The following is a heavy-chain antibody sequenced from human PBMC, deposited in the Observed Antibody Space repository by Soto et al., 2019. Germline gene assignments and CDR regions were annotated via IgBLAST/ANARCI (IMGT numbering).Heavy chain of an antibody. Sequence: PGGSLRLSCKASGFTFSSFWMNWVRQAPGKGLEWVANIKLDGSETYYVDSVKGRFTISRDNAQDSLSLEMNSLRVEDTAVYYCARDAGYCSSSSCYIPAFDFWGQGAMVPVSS. CDR3: ARDAGYCSSSSCYIPAFDF. CDR1: GFTFSSFW. V-gene: IGHV3-7*01. D-gene: IGHD2-2*02. J-gene: IGHJ3*01. CDR2: IKLDGSET.